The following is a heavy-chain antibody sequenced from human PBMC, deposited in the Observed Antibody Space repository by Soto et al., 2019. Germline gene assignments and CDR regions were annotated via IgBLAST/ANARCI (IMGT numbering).Heavy chain of an antibody. CDR3: AHLAGLSNTDDY. CDR2: ISYDGSNK. V-gene: IGHV3-30-3*01. D-gene: IGHD5-18*01. Sequence: GGSLRLSCAASGITFSSYALHWVRQAPGKGLAWVAVISYDGSNKFYVDSVKGRFTISRDNSKNTLYLQMNSPRTEDTAVYHCAHLAGLSNTDDYWGQGTLVTVSS. J-gene: IGHJ4*02. CDR1: GITFSSYA.